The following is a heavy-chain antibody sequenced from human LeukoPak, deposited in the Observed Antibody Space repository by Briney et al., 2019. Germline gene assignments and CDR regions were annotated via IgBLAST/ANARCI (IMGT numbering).Heavy chain of an antibody. CDR3: ARAVAVAGLEHFDY. D-gene: IGHD6-19*01. CDR2: IKSKTDGGTT. V-gene: IGHV3-15*01. Sequence: GGSLRLSCAASGFTFSNAWMSWVRQAPGKGLEWVGRIKSKTDGGTTDYAAPVKGRFTISRDDSKNTLYLQMNSLKTEDTAVYYCARAVAVAGLEHFDYWGQGTLVTVSS. CDR1: GFTFSNAW. J-gene: IGHJ4*02.